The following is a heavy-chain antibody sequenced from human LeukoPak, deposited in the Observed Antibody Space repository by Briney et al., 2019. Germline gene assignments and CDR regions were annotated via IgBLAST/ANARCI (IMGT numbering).Heavy chain of an antibody. D-gene: IGHD1-14*01. CDR3: ARGSLRIKTGYNWFDP. V-gene: IGHV4-30-2*01. CDR2: IYHSGST. CDR1: GGSISSGGYS. J-gene: IGHJ5*02. Sequence: PSETLSPTCAVSGGSISSGGYSWSWIRQPPGKGLEWVGYIYHSGSTYYNPSLKSRVTISVDRSKNQFSLKLSSVTAADTDVYYCARGSLRIKTGYNWFDPWAREPWPPSPQ.